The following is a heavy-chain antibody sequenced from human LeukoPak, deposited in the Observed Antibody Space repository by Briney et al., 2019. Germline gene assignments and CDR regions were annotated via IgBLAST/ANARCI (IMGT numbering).Heavy chain of an antibody. CDR2: INPDSGGS. J-gene: IGHJ4*02. CDR1: GYTFSAFY. CDR3: ARTPQEYYYDIYFDS. Sequence: ASVKVSCKTSGYTFSAFYMHWVRQAPGQGPEWMGWINPDSGGSEYGQKFQGRVTFTSDTSSTTIYMEVRSLKSDDTAVYYCARTPQEYYYDIYFDSWGQGTLVTVSS. D-gene: IGHD3-22*01. V-gene: IGHV1-2*02.